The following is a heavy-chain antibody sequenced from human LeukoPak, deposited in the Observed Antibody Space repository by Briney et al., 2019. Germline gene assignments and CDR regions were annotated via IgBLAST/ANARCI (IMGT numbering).Heavy chain of an antibody. Sequence: PGGSLRLSCAASGFTFSSYAMHWVRQAPGKGLEYVSAISSNGGSTYYANSVKGRFTISRDNSKNTLYLQMSSLRAEDTAVYYCAKDHKPMVRGGSYYMDVWGKGTTVTISS. J-gene: IGHJ6*03. CDR2: ISSNGGST. CDR3: AKDHKPMVRGGSYYMDV. CDR1: GFTFSSYA. D-gene: IGHD3-10*01. V-gene: IGHV3-64*01.